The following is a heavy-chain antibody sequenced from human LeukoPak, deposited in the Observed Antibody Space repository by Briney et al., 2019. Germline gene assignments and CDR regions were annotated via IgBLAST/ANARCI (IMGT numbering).Heavy chain of an antibody. CDR2: IRYDGSNK. D-gene: IGHD3-16*02. Sequence: WGSLRLSCAASGFTFSRYGMHWVRQAPGKGLECVAFIRYDGSNKYYADSVKGRFTISRDNSKNTLYLQMNSLRAEDTAVYYCAKGVMITFGRVIPPLPYYMDVWGKGTTVTISS. CDR3: AKGVMITFGRVIPPLPYYMDV. CDR1: GFTFSRYG. J-gene: IGHJ6*03. V-gene: IGHV3-30*02.